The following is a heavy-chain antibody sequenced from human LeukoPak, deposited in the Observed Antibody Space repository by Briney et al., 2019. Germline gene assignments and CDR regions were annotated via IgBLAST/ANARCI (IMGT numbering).Heavy chain of an antibody. J-gene: IGHJ4*02. CDR1: GGSISSYY. D-gene: IGHD3-9*01. V-gene: IGHV4-34*01. CDR2: INHSGST. CDR3: ARNIILTGPPQLYFDY. Sequence: SETLSLTCTVSGGSISSYYWSWIRQLPGKGLEWIGEINHSGSTNYNPSLKSRVTISVDTSKNQFSLKLSSVTAADTAVYYCARNIILTGPPQLYFDYWGQGTLVTVSS.